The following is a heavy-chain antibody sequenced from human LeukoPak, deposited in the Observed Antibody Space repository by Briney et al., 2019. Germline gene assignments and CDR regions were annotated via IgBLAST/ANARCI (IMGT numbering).Heavy chain of an antibody. Sequence: PSETLSLTCTVSGGSISSYYWSWIRQPPGKGLEWIGYIYYSGSTSYNPSLKGRVTMSVDTSKNQVSLKLSSLTAADTAVYYCARGSGWYLYWGQGTLVTVSS. D-gene: IGHD6-19*01. J-gene: IGHJ4*02. CDR1: GGSISSYY. CDR2: IYYSGST. V-gene: IGHV4-59*01. CDR3: ARGSGWYLY.